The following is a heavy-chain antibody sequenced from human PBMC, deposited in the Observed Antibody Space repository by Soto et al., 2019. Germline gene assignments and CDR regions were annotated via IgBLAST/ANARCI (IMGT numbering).Heavy chain of an antibody. V-gene: IGHV1-69*05. CDR3: AIDLDGSGSYYTNY. D-gene: IGHD3-10*01. CDR1: GGSFNSFA. Sequence: SVKVSCKASGGSFNSFAISWVRQAPGQGLEWMGGIIPICGAASYGQRIQGRVTMTTDTSTSTAYMELSSLRSDDTAVYFCAIDLDGSGSYYTNYWGQGTLVTVSS. CDR2: IIPICGAA. J-gene: IGHJ4*02.